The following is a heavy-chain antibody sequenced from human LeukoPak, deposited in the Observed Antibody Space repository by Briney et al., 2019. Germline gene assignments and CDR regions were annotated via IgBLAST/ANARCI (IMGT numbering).Heavy chain of an antibody. CDR1: GFTLSNYW. CDR3: ARDVSAEYAGASRMHLDS. Sequence: GGSLRLSCAASGFTLSNYWMTWVRQAQGKGLEWVANIKNDGSEQNSANSVKGRFTISRDNAKNSVFLQMNSLRAEDTAVYYCARDVSAEYAGASRMHLDSWGQGALVSVSS. V-gene: IGHV3-7*01. CDR2: IKNDGSEQ. D-gene: IGHD2-2*01. J-gene: IGHJ4*02.